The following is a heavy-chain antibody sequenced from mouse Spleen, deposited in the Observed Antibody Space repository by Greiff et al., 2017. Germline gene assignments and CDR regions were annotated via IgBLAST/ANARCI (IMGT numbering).Heavy chain of an antibody. CDR3: ASQVWEGAWFAY. V-gene: IGHV5-6*01. J-gene: IGHJ3*01. CDR2: ISSGGSYT. D-gene: IGHD2-10*02. Sequence: EVQGVESGGDLVKPGGSLKLSCAASGFTFSSYGMSWVRQTPDKRLEWVATISSGGSYTYYPDSVKGRFTISRDNAKNTLYLQMSSLKSEDTAMYYCASQVWEGAWFAYWGQGTLVTVSA. CDR1: GFTFSSYG.